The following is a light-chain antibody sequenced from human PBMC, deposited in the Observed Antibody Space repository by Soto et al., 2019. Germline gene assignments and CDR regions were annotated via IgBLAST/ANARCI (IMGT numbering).Light chain of an antibody. J-gene: IGLJ1*01. CDR1: SSDVGNYDY. CDR3: TSYTPSSTYV. CDR2: AVS. Sequence: QSVLTQPASVSGSPGQSITISCTGTSSDVGNYDYVSWYQQYPGKAPKLMIYAVSRRPSGVSNRFSGSKSGNTASLTISGLQAEDEADYYCTSYTPSSTYVSGTGTKRTVL. V-gene: IGLV2-14*03.